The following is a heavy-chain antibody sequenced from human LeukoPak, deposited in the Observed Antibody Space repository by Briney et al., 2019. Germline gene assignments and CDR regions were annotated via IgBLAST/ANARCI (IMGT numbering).Heavy chain of an antibody. Sequence: SQTLSLTCTVSGGSISSGSYYWSWIRQPAGKGLEWIGRIYTSGSTNYNPSLKSRVTISVDTSKNQFSLRLNSVTAADTAVYYCARGHCRTNNCPHDSSWPFDPWGQGTLVTVSS. CDR3: ARGHCRTNNCPHDSSWPFDP. V-gene: IGHV4-61*02. CDR1: GGSISSGSYY. CDR2: IYTSGST. J-gene: IGHJ5*02. D-gene: IGHD6-13*01.